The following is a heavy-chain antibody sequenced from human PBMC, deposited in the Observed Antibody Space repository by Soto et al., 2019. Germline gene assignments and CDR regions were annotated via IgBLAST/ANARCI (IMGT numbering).Heavy chain of an antibody. CDR2: ITGSGITK. Sequence: GGSLRLSCAASGFSFSDYYMSWIRQAPGKGLEWFSYITGSGITKYYADSVQGRFTISRDNTKRSLYLQMNNLRAEDTAVYYCVRDLAYWGQGTLVTVSS. J-gene: IGHJ4*02. CDR1: GFSFSDYY. CDR3: VRDLAY. V-gene: IGHV3-11*01.